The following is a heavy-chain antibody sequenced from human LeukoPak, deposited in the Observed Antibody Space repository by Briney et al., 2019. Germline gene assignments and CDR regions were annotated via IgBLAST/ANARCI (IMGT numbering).Heavy chain of an antibody. CDR1: GFTFNSYE. Sequence: GGSLRLSCAASGFTFNSYEMNWVRQAPGKGLEWVAYISSSGSTIYYADSVKGRFTISRDNAKNSLYLQMNSLRAEDTAVYYCARDSSPRPVQPYYFDYWGHGTLVTVSS. V-gene: IGHV3-48*03. J-gene: IGHJ4*01. D-gene: IGHD6-13*01. CDR3: ARDSSPRPVQPYYFDY. CDR2: ISSSGSTI.